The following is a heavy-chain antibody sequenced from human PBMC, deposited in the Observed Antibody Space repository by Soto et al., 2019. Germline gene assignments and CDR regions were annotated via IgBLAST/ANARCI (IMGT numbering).Heavy chain of an antibody. CDR1: GGSLSGYY. CDR3: ARTRNLDV. CDR2: INHSGST. J-gene: IGHJ6*02. V-gene: IGHV4-34*01. D-gene: IGHD1-1*01. Sequence: QVRLQQWGAGLLKPSETLSLTCAVYGGSLSGYYGNWIRQSPGKGLEWIGEINHSGSTNYNPSLKSRVTISIDTSKNQFSLKLSSVTAADTAVYYCARTRNLDVWGQGTTVIVSS.